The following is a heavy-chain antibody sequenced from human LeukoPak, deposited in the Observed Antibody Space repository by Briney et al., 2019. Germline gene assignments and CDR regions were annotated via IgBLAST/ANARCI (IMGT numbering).Heavy chain of an antibody. Sequence: PGGSLRLSCAASGFTFSNYAMNWVRQALGKGLEWVSVVTGGGDITDYADSVKGRFTISRDNSHNTLYLQMNSLRVEDTAVYYCAKLQADYYFDYWGQGTLVTVSS. CDR1: GFTFSNYA. CDR3: AKLQADYYFDY. D-gene: IGHD6-13*01. CDR2: VTGGGDIT. V-gene: IGHV3-23*01. J-gene: IGHJ4*02.